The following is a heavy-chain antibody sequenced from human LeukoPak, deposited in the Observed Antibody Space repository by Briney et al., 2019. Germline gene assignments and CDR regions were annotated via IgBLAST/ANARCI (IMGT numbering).Heavy chain of an antibody. D-gene: IGHD4-17*01. CDR1: GFIFSNYA. V-gene: IGHV3-53*01. CDR3: ARRAGEYSHPYDY. CDR2: IYSGGNT. Sequence: GGSLRLSCAASGFIFSNYAMSWVRQAPWEGLEWVSFIYSGGNTHYSDSVKGRFTISRDNSKNTLYLQMNSLRADDTAVYYCARRAGEYSHPYDYWGQGTLVTVSS. J-gene: IGHJ4*02.